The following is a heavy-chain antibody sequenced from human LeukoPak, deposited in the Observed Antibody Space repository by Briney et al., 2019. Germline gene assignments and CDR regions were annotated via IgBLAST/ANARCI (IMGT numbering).Heavy chain of an antibody. CDR2: IYYSGST. V-gene: IGHV4-59*01. J-gene: IGHJ4*02. Sequence: SETLSLTCTVSGGSISSYYWSWIRQPPGKGLEWIGYIYYSGSTNYNPSLKSRVTISVDTSKNQFSLKLSSVTAADTAIYYCARNIVGPRQVDYWGQGTLVTVSS. CDR3: ARNIVGPRQVDY. D-gene: IGHD1-26*01. CDR1: GGSISSYY.